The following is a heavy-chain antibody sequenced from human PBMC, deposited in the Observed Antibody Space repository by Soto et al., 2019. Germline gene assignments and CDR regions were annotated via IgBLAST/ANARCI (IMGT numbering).Heavy chain of an antibody. V-gene: IGHV3-30*03. Sequence: GSLRLSCAASGFTFSSYGMHWVRQAPGKGLEWVAVISYDGSNKYYADSVKGRFTISRDNSKNTLYLQMNCLRAEDTAVYYCARIPTGVAADTYYYYGMDVWGQGTTVTVSS. J-gene: IGHJ6*02. D-gene: IGHD6-13*01. CDR2: ISYDGSNK. CDR1: GFTFSSYG. CDR3: ARIPTGVAADTYYYYGMDV.